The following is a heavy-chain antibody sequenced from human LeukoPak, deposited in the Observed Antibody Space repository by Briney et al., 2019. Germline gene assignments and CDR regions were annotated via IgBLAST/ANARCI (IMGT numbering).Heavy chain of an antibody. Sequence: GGSLRLSCAASGFTFRSYRMSWVRQAPGKGLEWVSVIYSGGSTYYADSVKGRFTISRDNSKNTLYLQMNSLRAEDTAVYYCASDLNCSGGSCYFDYWGQGTLVTVSS. CDR1: GFTFRSYR. CDR2: IYSGGST. CDR3: ASDLNCSGGSCYFDY. V-gene: IGHV3-53*01. J-gene: IGHJ4*02. D-gene: IGHD2-15*01.